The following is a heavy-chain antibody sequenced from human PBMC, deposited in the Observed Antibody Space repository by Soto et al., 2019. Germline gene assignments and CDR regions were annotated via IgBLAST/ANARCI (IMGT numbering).Heavy chain of an antibody. D-gene: IGHD2-2*01. J-gene: IGHJ5*02. CDR3: ARERPDGTRLDP. Sequence: QVQLQESGPGLVKPSQTLSLTCTVSGGSISSGDYYWSWIRQPPGKGLEWIGYIYYSGSTYYNPSLKSRVTIAVDTSKNQFSLKLTSVTAADTAVYYCARERPDGTRLDPWGQGTLVTVSS. CDR2: IYYSGST. CDR1: GGSISSGDYY. V-gene: IGHV4-30-4*01.